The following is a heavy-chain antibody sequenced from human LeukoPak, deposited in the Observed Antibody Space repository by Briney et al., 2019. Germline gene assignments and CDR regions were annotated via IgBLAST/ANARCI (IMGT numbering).Heavy chain of an antibody. CDR2: ISGSGGST. CDR1: GFTVSSNY. Sequence: PGGSLRLSCAASGFTVSSNYMSWVRQAPGKGLEWVSAISGSGGSTYYADSVKGRFTISRDNSKNTLYLQMNSLRAEDTAVYYCAKYCGGDCRPDYFDYWGQGTLVTVSS. CDR3: AKYCGGDCRPDYFDY. V-gene: IGHV3-23*01. J-gene: IGHJ4*02. D-gene: IGHD2-21*02.